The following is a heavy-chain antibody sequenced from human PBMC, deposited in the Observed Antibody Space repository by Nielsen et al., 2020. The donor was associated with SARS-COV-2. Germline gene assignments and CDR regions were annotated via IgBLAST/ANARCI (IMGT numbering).Heavy chain of an antibody. V-gene: IGHV3-7*01. CDR3: ARDLGYDFWSGYQYYYGMDV. CDR2: IKQDGSEK. J-gene: IGHJ6*02. D-gene: IGHD3-3*01. Sequence: WLRQPPGKGLEWVANIKQDGSEKYYVDSVKGRFTISRDNAKNSLYLQMNSLRAEDTAVYYCARDLGYDFWSGYQYYYGMDVWGQGTTVTVSS.